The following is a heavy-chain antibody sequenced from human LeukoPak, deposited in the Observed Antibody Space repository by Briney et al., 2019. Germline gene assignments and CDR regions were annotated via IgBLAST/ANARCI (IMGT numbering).Heavy chain of an antibody. V-gene: IGHV4-59*01. D-gene: IGHD3-10*01. CDR2: IYYSGST. CDR1: GASISGYY. CDR3: ARGGWFGDHAYYFDY. Sequence: SETLSLTCTVSGASISGYYWSWIRQPPGKGLEWIENIYYSGSTYYNPSLRSRVTISIDTSKNQFSLKVSSVTAADTAVYYCARGGWFGDHAYYFDYWGQGTLVTVSS. J-gene: IGHJ4*02.